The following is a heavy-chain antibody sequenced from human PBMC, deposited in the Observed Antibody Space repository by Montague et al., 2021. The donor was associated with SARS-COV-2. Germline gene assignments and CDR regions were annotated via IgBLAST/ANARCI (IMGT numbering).Heavy chain of an antibody. CDR3: SRGTLRFGMDV. J-gene: IGHJ6*02. Sequence: CAISGDSVAELRRRSEEHTHELQTPLKLVCSTLHGKKWQNDYAVSVRSRITINPDTSKNQFSLHLNSVTPEDTAVYYCSRGTLRFGMDVWGQGTTVTVSS. CDR2: TLHGKKWQN. CDR1: GDSVAELRRR. D-gene: IGHD4-17*01. V-gene: IGHV6-1*01.